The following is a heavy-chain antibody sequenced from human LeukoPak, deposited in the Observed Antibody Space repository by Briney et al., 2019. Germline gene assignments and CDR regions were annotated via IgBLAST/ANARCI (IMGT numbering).Heavy chain of an antibody. CDR3: TGHDYYDSSGYWPFDY. CDR2: IKSKTDGGTT. D-gene: IGHD3-22*01. Sequence: SWIRQHPEKGLEWVGRIKSKTDGGTTDYAAPVKGRFTISRDDSKNTLYLQMNSLKTEDTAVYYCTGHDYYDSSGYWPFDYWGQGTLVTVSS. V-gene: IGHV3-15*01. J-gene: IGHJ4*02.